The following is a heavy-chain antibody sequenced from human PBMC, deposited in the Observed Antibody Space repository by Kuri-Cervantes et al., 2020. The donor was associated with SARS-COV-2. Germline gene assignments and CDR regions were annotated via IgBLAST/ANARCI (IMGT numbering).Heavy chain of an antibody. D-gene: IGHD2-2*01. CDR3: ARETGWEYQLLDDAFDI. CDR2: IYHSGST. J-gene: IGHJ3*02. Sequence: SETLSLTCAVSGYSISSGYYWGWIRQPPGKGLEWIGSIYHSGSTYYNPSLKSRVTISVDTSKNQFSLKLSSVTAADTAVYYCARETGWEYQLLDDAFDIWGQGTMVTVSS. CDR1: GYSISSGYY. V-gene: IGHV4-38-2*02.